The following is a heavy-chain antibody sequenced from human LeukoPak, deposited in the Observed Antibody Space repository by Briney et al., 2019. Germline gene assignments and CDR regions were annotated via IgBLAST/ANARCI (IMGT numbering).Heavy chain of an antibody. D-gene: IGHD3-3*01. J-gene: IGHJ4*02. CDR1: GYTFTSYD. Sequence: ASVKVSCKASGYTFTSYDINWVRQATGQGLEWMGWMNPNSGNTGYAQKFRGRVTITRNTSISTAYMELSSLRSEDTAVYYCARGHNPYYDFWSGYSNYFDYWGQGTLVTVPS. V-gene: IGHV1-8*03. CDR2: MNPNSGNT. CDR3: ARGHNPYYDFWSGYSNYFDY.